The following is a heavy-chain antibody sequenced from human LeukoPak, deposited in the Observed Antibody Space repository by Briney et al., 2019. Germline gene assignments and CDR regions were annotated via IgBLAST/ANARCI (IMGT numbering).Heavy chain of an antibody. J-gene: IGHJ4*02. Sequence: GGSLGLSCAASGFTFSSYAMHWVRQAPGKGLEWVAVISYDGSNKYYADSVKGRFTISRDNSKNTLYPQMNSLRAEDTAVYYCARAPYDSSGYIPYYFDYWGQGTLVTVSS. CDR1: GFTFSSYA. CDR3: ARAPYDSSGYIPYYFDY. D-gene: IGHD3-22*01. V-gene: IGHV3-30-3*01. CDR2: ISYDGSNK.